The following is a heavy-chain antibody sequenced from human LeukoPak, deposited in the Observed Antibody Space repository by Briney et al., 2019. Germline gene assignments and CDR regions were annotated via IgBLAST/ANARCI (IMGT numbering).Heavy chain of an antibody. CDR2: VNPSGGAT. CDR1: GYSFTDYY. CDR3: ATYTSAIQYFLY. D-gene: IGHD6-19*01. V-gene: IGHV1-2*02. J-gene: IGHJ4*02. Sequence: ASVKVSCKASGYSFTDYYIHWVRQAPGQGPEWMGWVNPSGGATKYAQKFQDRVTMTRDASISTAYLELSRLTSDDTAVYYCATYTSAIQYFLYWGLGTLVTVSS.